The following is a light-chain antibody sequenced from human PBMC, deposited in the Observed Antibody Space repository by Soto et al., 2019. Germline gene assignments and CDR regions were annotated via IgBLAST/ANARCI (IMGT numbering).Light chain of an antibody. Sequence: QSALTQPASVSGSPGQSTSISCTGTSSDVGGYNEVSWYQQRPGKAPKLMIYDVTNRPSGVSNLFSGSKSGNTASLTISGLQAEDDAYYYCTSHAAGSTLIFGGGTKVTVL. V-gene: IGLV2-14*03. CDR1: SSDVGGYNE. CDR3: TSHAAGSTLI. J-gene: IGLJ2*01. CDR2: DVT.